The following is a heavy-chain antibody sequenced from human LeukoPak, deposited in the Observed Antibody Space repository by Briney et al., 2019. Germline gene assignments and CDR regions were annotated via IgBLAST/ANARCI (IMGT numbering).Heavy chain of an antibody. Sequence: GGSLRLSCTASGFTFGDYAINWVRQAPGKGLEWVSFIRSKTYGGTTQYAASVKGRFTISRDDSNSIAYLQMDSLKTEDTAVYYCTRSYYYDSSGYYNYWGQGTLVTVSS. D-gene: IGHD3-22*01. J-gene: IGHJ4*02. CDR2: IRSKTYGGTT. CDR1: GFTFGDYA. V-gene: IGHV3-49*04. CDR3: TRSYYYDSSGYYNY.